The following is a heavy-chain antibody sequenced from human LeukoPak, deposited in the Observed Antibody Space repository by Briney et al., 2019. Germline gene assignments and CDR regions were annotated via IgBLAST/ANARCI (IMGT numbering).Heavy chain of an antibody. Sequence: GASVKVSCRTPGYTLTTYFMHWVRQAPGQGLEWMGWINPKSGDTNYAQNFQGRFTMTRDTSINTAYMELSSLRSDDTAVYYCARDISGVRFDFWGQGTLVTVSS. V-gene: IGHV1-2*02. CDR3: ARDISGVRFDF. CDR2: INPKSGDT. D-gene: IGHD3-10*01. J-gene: IGHJ4*02. CDR1: GYTLTTYF.